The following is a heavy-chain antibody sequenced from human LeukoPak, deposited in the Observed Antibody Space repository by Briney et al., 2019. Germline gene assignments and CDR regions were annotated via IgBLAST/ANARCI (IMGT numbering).Heavy chain of an antibody. V-gene: IGHV1-2*02. D-gene: IGHD4-17*01. CDR1: GYTFTGYY. Sequence: ASVKVSCKASGYTFTGYYMHWVRQAPGQGLEWMGWINPNSGGTNYVQKCQGRVTMTRDTSISTAYMELSRLRSDDTAVYYCARELEDGTVTTNWFDPWGQGTLVTASS. CDR3: ARELEDGTVTTNWFDP. J-gene: IGHJ5*02. CDR2: INPNSGGT.